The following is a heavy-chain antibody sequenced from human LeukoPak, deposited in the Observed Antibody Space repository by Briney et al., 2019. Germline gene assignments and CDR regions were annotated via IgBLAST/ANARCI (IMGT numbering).Heavy chain of an antibody. D-gene: IGHD3-10*01. J-gene: IGHJ1*01. CDR2: ISSSSSTI. V-gene: IGHV3-48*01. Sequence: RGALRLFFAASGFHFSSYSMNWVRQAPGKGPGWVSIISSSSSTIYYADSVKGRFTISRDNDKNSLYLQMNSLRAEDTAVYYCARALSGSRAEYFQHWGQGTLVTVSS. CDR3: ARALSGSRAEYFQH. CDR1: GFHFSSYS.